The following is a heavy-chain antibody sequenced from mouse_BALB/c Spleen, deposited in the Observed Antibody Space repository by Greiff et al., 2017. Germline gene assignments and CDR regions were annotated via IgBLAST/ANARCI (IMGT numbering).Heavy chain of an antibody. Sequence: VQLQQSGAELVKPGASVKLSCTASGFNIKDTYMHWVKQRPEQGLEWIGRIDPANGNTKYDPKFQGKATITADTSSNTAYLQLSSLTSEDTAVYYWARGVVAPYLDYWGQGTTLTVSS. CDR2: IDPANGNT. J-gene: IGHJ2*01. D-gene: IGHD1-1*01. CDR1: GFNIKDTY. CDR3: ARGVVAPYLDY. V-gene: IGHV14-3*02.